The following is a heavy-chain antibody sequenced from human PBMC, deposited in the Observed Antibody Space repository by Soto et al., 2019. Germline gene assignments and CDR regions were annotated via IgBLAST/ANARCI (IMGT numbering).Heavy chain of an antibody. CDR2: IHYRRST. D-gene: IGHD6-6*01. J-gene: IGHJ6*02. CDR1: GGSITGAYY. CDR3: ASVRESFGLDV. Sequence: NPSETLSLTCSLSGGSITGAYYWNWIRQHPGKGLEWSGSIHYRRSTYYNPSLQTRITISLDRSNNHFSLKLSSVTAADTAVYYCASVRESFGLDVWGQGTTVTVSS. V-gene: IGHV4-31*03.